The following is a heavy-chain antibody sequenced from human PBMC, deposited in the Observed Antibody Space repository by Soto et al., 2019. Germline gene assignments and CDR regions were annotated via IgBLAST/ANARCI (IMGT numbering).Heavy chain of an antibody. CDR1: GFTFSSYA. D-gene: IGHD5-12*01. J-gene: IGHJ4*01. CDR3: AKDRYCGYDHTYFDY. Sequence: GGSLRLSCAASGFTFSSYAMSWVRQAPGKGLEWVSGISGSGGSTYYADSVKGRFTISRDNSQNTLYLQMNSLRAEDTAVYYCAKDRYCGYDHTYFDYCSQGTLVTVSS. V-gene: IGHV3-23*01. CDR2: ISGSGGST.